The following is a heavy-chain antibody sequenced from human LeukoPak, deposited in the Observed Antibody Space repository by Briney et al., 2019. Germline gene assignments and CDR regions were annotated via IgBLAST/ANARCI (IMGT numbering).Heavy chain of an antibody. CDR2: IGTAGDT. CDR1: GFTFSSYD. V-gene: IGHV3-13*01. CDR3: ARGGITFGGVIVQGMDV. Sequence: GGSLRLSCAASGFTFSSYDMHWVRQATGKGLEWVSAIGTAGDTYYPGSVKGRFTISRENAKNSLYLQMNSLRAGDTAVYYCARGGITFGGVIVQGMDVWGQGTTVTVSS. J-gene: IGHJ6*02. D-gene: IGHD3-16*02.